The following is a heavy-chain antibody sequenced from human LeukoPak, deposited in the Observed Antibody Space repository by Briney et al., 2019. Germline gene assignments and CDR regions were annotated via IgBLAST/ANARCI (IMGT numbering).Heavy chain of an antibody. CDR1: GGSISSGDYY. CDR2: IYYSGST. D-gene: IGHD3-22*01. Sequence: SETLSLTCTVSGGSISSGDYYWSWIRQPPGKGLEWIGYIYYSGSTYYNPSLKSRVTISVDTSKNQFSLKLSSVTAADTAVYYCARYMKYRGYYYDSSGQYYFDYWGQGTLVTVSS. V-gene: IGHV4-30-4*01. J-gene: IGHJ4*02. CDR3: ARYMKYRGYYYDSSGQYYFDY.